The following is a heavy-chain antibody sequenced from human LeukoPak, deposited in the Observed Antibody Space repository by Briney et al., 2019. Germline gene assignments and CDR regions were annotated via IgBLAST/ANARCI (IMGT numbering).Heavy chain of an antibody. CDR3: ARGREYYDSSGYSS. CDR1: GFTVSSNY. CDR2: IYSGGGT. Sequence: PGGSLRLSCAASGFTVSSNYMTWVRQAPGKGLEWVSVIYSGGGTYYADSVKGRFTISRDNSKNTLYLQMNSLRAEDTAVYYCARGREYYDSSGYSSWGQGTLVTVSS. V-gene: IGHV3-53*01. J-gene: IGHJ4*02. D-gene: IGHD3-22*01.